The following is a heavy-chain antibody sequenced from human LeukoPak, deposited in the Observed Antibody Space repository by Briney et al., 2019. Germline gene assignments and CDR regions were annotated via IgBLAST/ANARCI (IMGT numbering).Heavy chain of an antibody. CDR2: IYSSGST. CDR1: VYSLSTYC. Sequence: SETLSLTCAASVYSLSTYCWSWIRQPPGEAPEWIGYIYSSGSTAYSPSLKSRVTMSVDTSKNQFSLRLSSVTAADTAGYYCAKYFSNKVTCSYIDVWGKGTAVTVSS. D-gene: IGHD2/OR15-2a*01. J-gene: IGHJ6*03. V-gene: IGHV4-59*01. CDR3: AKYFSNKVTCSYIDV.